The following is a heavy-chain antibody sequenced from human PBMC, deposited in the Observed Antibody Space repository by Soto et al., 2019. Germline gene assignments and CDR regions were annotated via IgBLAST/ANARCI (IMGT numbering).Heavy chain of an antibody. Sequence: SETLSLTCTVSGASISSGDYFWSWIRQSPGKGLQWIGYIYDSGSSYYNPSLKSRVSMSVDTSKNQFSLKLSSVTAADTAVYYCAREKGYISGPKNFDYWGQGTLVTVSS. CDR3: AREKGYISGPKNFDY. V-gene: IGHV4-30-4*01. CDR1: GASISSGDYF. CDR2: IYDSGSS. J-gene: IGHJ4*02. D-gene: IGHD5-12*01.